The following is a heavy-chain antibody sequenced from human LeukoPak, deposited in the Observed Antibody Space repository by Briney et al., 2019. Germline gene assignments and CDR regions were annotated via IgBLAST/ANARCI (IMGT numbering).Heavy chain of an antibody. V-gene: IGHV1-8*01. CDR1: GYTFTSYD. J-gene: IGHJ4*02. CDR3: ARGLRGYVSGSYLDY. D-gene: IGHD3-10*01. Sequence: VASVKVSCKASGYTFTSYDINWVRQATGQGLEWMGWMNPNSGNTGYAQKFQGRVTMIRNTSISTAYMDLRSLRSDDTAVYYCARGLRGYVSGSYLDYWGQGTLVTVSS. CDR2: MNPNSGNT.